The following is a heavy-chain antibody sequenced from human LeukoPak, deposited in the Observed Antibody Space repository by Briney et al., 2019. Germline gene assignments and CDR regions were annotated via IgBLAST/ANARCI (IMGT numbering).Heavy chain of an antibody. CDR2: IYYSGST. CDR1: GGSISSYY. Sequence: SETLSLTCTVSGGSISSYYWSWIRQPPGKGLEWIGYIYYSGSTNYNPSLKSRVTISVDTSKNQFSLKLSSVTAADTAVYYCARDRGSSSSGAFDIWGQGAMVTVSS. V-gene: IGHV4-59*01. J-gene: IGHJ3*02. CDR3: ARDRGSSSSGAFDI. D-gene: IGHD6-6*01.